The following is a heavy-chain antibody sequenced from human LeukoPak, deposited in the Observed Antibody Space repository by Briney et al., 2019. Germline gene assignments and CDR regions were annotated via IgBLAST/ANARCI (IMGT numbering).Heavy chain of an antibody. V-gene: IGHV3-23*01. D-gene: IGHD3-22*01. CDR3: AKDYYDSSGYYYFDY. CDR2: ISGSGGST. CDR1: GFTFSSYA. Sequence: GGSLRLSCAASGFTFSSYAMSWVRQAPGKGLKWVSAISGSGGSTYYADSVKGRFTISRDNSKNTLYLQMNSLRAEDTAVYYCAKDYYDSSGYYYFDYWGQGTLVTVSS. J-gene: IGHJ4*02.